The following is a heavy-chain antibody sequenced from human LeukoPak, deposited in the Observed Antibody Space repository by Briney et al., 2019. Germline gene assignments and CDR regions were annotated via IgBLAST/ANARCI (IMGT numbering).Heavy chain of an antibody. V-gene: IGHV3-48*01. CDR2: ISSSSSTI. Sequence: PGGSLRLSCAASGFTFSSYSMNWVRQAPGKGLEWVSYISSSSSTIYYADSVKGRFAISRDNAKNSLYLQMNSLRAEDTAVYYCARTGLMGFDYWGQGTLVIISS. CDR1: GFTFSSYS. J-gene: IGHJ4*02. D-gene: IGHD1-14*01. CDR3: ARTGLMGFDY.